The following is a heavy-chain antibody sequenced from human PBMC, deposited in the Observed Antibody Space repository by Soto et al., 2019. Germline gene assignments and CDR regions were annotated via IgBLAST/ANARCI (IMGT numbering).Heavy chain of an antibody. J-gene: IGHJ6*02. CDR1: GFTFSRHG. V-gene: IGHV3-33*03. CDR3: AKDSQSVLVSAARVYGMDV. D-gene: IGHD2-2*01. CDR2: IRFDGTSQ. Sequence: PGGSLRLSCTASGFTFSRHGMHWVRQAPGKGLEWVAGIRFDGTSQDSADSVKGRFTISRDNSKNTLYLQMDSLRAEDTAVYYCAKDSQSVLVSAARVYGMDVWGQGTTVTVSS.